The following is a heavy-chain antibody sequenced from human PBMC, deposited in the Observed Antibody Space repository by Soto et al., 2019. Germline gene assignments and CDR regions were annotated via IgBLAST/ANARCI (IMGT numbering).Heavy chain of an antibody. D-gene: IGHD2-2*01. V-gene: IGHV4-39*01. J-gene: IGHJ6*02. CDR3: ARLPIVVVPAAPYYYYYGMDV. CDR1: GGSISSSSYY. Sequence: SETLSLTCTVSGGSISSSSYYWGWIRQPPGKGLEWIGSIYYSGSTYYNPSLKSRVTISVDTSKNQFSLKLSSVTAADTAVYYCARLPIVVVPAAPYYYYYGMDVWAQGTTVTVSS. CDR2: IYYSGST.